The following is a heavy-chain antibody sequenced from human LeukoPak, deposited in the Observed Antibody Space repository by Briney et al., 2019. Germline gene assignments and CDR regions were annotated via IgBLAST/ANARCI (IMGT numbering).Heavy chain of an antibody. Sequence: ASETLSLTCAIYGGSFSGYYWSWIRQPPGKGLEWIGEINHSGSTNYNPSLKSRVTISVDTSKNQFSLKLSSVTAADTAVYYCARGEYSYLDYWGQGTLVTVSS. CDR1: GGSFSGYY. V-gene: IGHV4-34*01. D-gene: IGHD5-18*01. J-gene: IGHJ4*02. CDR3: ARGEYSYLDY. CDR2: INHSGST.